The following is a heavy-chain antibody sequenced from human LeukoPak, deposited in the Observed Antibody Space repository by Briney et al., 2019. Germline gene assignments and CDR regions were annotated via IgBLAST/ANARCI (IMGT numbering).Heavy chain of an antibody. Sequence: SETLSLTCTVSGGSISSYYWSWIRQPPGKGLEWIGYIYYSGSTNYNPSLKSRVTISVDKSKNQFSLKLSSVTAADTAVYYCARGKASYYDILTGSARHAFDIWGQGTMVTVSS. J-gene: IGHJ3*02. CDR3: ARGKASYYDILTGSARHAFDI. V-gene: IGHV4-59*12. D-gene: IGHD3-9*01. CDR1: GGSISSYY. CDR2: IYYSGST.